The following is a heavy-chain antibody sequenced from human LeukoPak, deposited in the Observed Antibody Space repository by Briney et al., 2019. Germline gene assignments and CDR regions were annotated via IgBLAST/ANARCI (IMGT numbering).Heavy chain of an antibody. V-gene: IGHV4-39*07. D-gene: IGHD3-16*02. J-gene: IGHJ5*02. Sequence: SETLSLTCTVSGGSISSSSYYWGWIRQPPGKGLEWIGSIYYSGSTYYNPSLKSRVTISVDKSKNQFSPQLNSVTPEDTAVYYCARNVRLGSGELSFAPFKNWFDPWGQGTLVTVSS. CDR2: IYYSGST. CDR3: ARNVRLGSGELSFAPFKNWFDP. CDR1: GGSISSSSYY.